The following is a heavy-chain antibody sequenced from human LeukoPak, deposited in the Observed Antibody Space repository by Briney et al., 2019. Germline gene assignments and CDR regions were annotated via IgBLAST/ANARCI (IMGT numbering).Heavy chain of an antibody. CDR2: IIPILGIA. CDR1: GGTFSSYA. CDR3: ARGIGCSSTSCYDANWFDP. Sequence: SVKVSCKASGGTFSSYAISWVRQAPGQGLEWMARIIPILGIANYAQKFQGRVTITADKSTSTAYMELSSLRSEDTAVYYCARGIGCSSTSCYDANWFDPWGQGTLVTVSS. D-gene: IGHD2-2*01. J-gene: IGHJ5*02. V-gene: IGHV1-69*04.